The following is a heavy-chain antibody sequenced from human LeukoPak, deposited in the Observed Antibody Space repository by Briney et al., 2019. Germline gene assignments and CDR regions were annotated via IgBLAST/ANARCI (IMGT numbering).Heavy chain of an antibody. D-gene: IGHD3-9*01. CDR1: GFTFSNYA. Sequence: GASLRLSCVASGFTFSNYAMSWVRQAPGKGLEWVSAITGSGTSTYYANSLKGRFTISRDNSKNTVFLQMNSLRHEDTAIYYCVIWGDYDVLTGYYVPDYWGQGTLVTVSS. CDR3: VIWGDYDVLTGYYVPDY. V-gene: IGHV3-23*01. J-gene: IGHJ4*02. CDR2: ITGSGTST.